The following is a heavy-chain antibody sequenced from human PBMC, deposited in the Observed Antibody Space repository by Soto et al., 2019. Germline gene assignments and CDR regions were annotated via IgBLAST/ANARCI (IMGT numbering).Heavy chain of an antibody. J-gene: IGHJ6*03. CDR1: GGSVSSSGHY. Sequence: QVQLQESGPGLVRPSQTLSLTCSVSGGSVSSSGHYWSWIRQHPGKGLEWIGYIYYSGSTYYNPSLESRLTISLDTSKNEFSLKLSSVTAADTAVYYCAREEGGTRGYYYIDVWGKGTTGTVAS. CDR2: IYYSGST. D-gene: IGHD1-1*01. V-gene: IGHV4-31*03. CDR3: AREEGGTRGYYYIDV.